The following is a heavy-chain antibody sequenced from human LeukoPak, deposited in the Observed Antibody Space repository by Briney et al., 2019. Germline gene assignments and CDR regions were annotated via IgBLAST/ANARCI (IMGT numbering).Heavy chain of an antibody. CDR1: GFTFSSYA. CDR3: ARENLSGSYYWRPLDY. CDR2: ISYDGSNK. V-gene: IGHV3-30*04. Sequence: GRSLRLSCAASGFTFSSYAMHWVRQAPGKGLEWVAVISYDGSNKYYADSVKGRFTISRDNSKNTLYLQMNSLRAEDTAVYYCARENLSGSYYWRPLDYWGQGTLVTVSS. D-gene: IGHD1-26*01. J-gene: IGHJ4*02.